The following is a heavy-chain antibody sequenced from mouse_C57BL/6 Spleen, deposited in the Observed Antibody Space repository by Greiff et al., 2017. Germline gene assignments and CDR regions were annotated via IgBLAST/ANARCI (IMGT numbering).Heavy chain of an antibody. CDR3: ARYYYGSSYYFDY. D-gene: IGHD1-1*01. CDR1: GFSLTSYA. V-gene: IGHV2-9-1*01. Sequence: VKLMESGPGLVAPSQGLSITCTVSGFSLTSYAISWVRQPPGKGLEWLGVIWTGGGTNYNPALKSRLTISKDNSKSQVFLKMNSLQTDDTARYYCARYYYGSSYYFDYWGQGTTLTVSS. CDR2: IWTGGGT. J-gene: IGHJ2*01.